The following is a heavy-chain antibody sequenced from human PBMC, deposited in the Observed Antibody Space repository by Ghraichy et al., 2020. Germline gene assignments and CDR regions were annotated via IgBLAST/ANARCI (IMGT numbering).Heavy chain of an antibody. CDR1: GFSLSTSGVG. J-gene: IGHJ3*02. D-gene: IGHD3-22*01. CDR3: AHSPKKPYYYDSSGYSDAFDI. Sequence: SGPTLVKPTQTLTLTCTFSGFSLSTSGVGVGWIRQPPGKALEWLALIYWNDDKRYSPSLKSRLTITKDTSKNQVVLTMTNMDPVDTATYYCAHSPKKPYYYDSSGYSDAFDIWGQGTMVTVSS. CDR2: IYWNDDK. V-gene: IGHV2-5*01.